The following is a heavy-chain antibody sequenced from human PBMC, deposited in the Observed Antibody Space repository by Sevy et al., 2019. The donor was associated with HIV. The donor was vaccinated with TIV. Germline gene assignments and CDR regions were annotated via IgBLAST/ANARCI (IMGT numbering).Heavy chain of an antibody. D-gene: IGHD1-26*01. Sequence: ASVKVSCKASVGTFSSYAISWVGQAPGQGLEWVGVIIPKSATPNYALNFQGRVPITADEFTNPAYMELGSLRSEDAAVYFCAGQWERGGMDVWGHGTTVTVSS. J-gene: IGHJ6*02. CDR1: VGTFSSYA. CDR2: IIPKSATP. V-gene: IGHV1-69*13. CDR3: AGQWERGGMDV.